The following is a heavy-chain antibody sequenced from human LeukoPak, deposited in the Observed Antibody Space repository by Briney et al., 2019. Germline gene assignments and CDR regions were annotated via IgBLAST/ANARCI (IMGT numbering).Heavy chain of an antibody. CDR3: ARGARSSSGSYFITYYYYYMDV. Sequence: GASVTVSCKASGYTFTSYDINWVRQAPGQGLEWMGRMNPNSGNTSYAQKFQGRVTMTRNTSISTAYMELSSLRSEDTAVYYCARGARSSSGSYFITYYYYYMDVWGKGTTVTVS. D-gene: IGHD1-26*01. V-gene: IGHV1-8*01. CDR1: GYTFTSYD. J-gene: IGHJ6*03. CDR2: MNPNSGNT.